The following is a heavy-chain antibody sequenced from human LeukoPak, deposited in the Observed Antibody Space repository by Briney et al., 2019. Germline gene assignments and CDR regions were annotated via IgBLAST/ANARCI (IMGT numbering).Heavy chain of an antibody. J-gene: IGHJ4*02. Sequence: SETLSLTCAVYGGSFSGYYWSWIRQPPGKGLEWIGEINHSGSTNYNPSLKSRVTISVDTSKNQSSLKLSSVTAADTAVYYCARGSRIVANDYWGQGTLVTVSS. D-gene: IGHD5-12*01. CDR2: INHSGST. CDR3: ARGSRIVANDY. V-gene: IGHV4-34*01. CDR1: GGSFSGYY.